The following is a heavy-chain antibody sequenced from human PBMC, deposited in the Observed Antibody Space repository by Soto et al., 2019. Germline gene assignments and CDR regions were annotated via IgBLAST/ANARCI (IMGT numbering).Heavy chain of an antibody. Sequence: GGSLRLSCAASGFNFSIYSMIWVRQAPGKGLEWVSGISATTGNTYYTNSVKGRFTISRDNFENTLFLQMNNLRAEDTALYYCAIDSDGGYWGQGTLVTVSS. CDR2: ISATTGNT. J-gene: IGHJ4*02. CDR1: GFNFSIYS. V-gene: IGHV3-23*01. D-gene: IGHD2-15*01. CDR3: AIDSDGGY.